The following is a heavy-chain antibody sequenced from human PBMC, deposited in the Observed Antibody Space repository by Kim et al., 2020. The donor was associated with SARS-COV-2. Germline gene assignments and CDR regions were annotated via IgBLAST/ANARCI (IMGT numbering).Heavy chain of an antibody. V-gene: IGHV1-69*13. Sequence: SVKVSCKASGGTFSSYAISWVRQAPGQGLEWMGGIIPIFGTANYAQKFQGRVTITADESTSTAYMELSSLRSEDTAVYYCASLTTVTTPFDYWGQGTLVTVSS. CDR1: GGTFSSYA. D-gene: IGHD4-17*01. CDR3: ASLTTVTTPFDY. J-gene: IGHJ4*02. CDR2: IIPIFGTA.